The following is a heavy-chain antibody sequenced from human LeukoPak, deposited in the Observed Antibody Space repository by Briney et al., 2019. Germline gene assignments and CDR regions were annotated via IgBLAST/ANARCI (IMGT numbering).Heavy chain of an antibody. CDR3: TREDY. CDR1: GYTFTGFY. J-gene: IGHJ4*02. CDR2: IHPDSGGT. V-gene: IGHV1-2*02. Sequence: GASVKVSCKASGYTFTGFYLHWVRQAPGQGLEWMGWIHPDSGGTNYAQRFQGRVTLTRDTSISTAYMELSRLRSDDSAVYYCTREDYWGQGTLVIVSS.